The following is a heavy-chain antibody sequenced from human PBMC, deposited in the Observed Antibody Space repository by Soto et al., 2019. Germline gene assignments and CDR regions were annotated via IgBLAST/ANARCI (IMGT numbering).Heavy chain of an antibody. CDR1: GFTFSSYG. CDR3: AKNRGLQWLVLYAFDI. D-gene: IGHD6-19*01. J-gene: IGHJ3*02. Sequence: GGSLRLSCAASGFTFSSYGMHWVRQAPGKGLEWVAVISYDGSNKYYADSVKGRFTISRDNSKNTLYLQMNSLRAEDTAVYYCAKNRGLQWLVLYAFDIWGQGTMVTVSS. CDR2: ISYDGSNK. V-gene: IGHV3-30*18.